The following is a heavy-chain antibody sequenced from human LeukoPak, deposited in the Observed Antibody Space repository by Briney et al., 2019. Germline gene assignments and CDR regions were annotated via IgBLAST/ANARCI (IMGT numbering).Heavy chain of an antibody. D-gene: IGHD3-3*01. J-gene: IGHJ4*02. V-gene: IGHV5-51*01. CDR2: IYPGDPDT. CDR3: ARQNDFRLDY. Sequence: GESLKISCKGSGYSFTSYWIGWVRQMPGKGLEWMGIIYPGDPDTRYSPSLQGQVTISVDTSIGTAYLQWSSLKASDTAIYYCARQNDFRLDYWGQGTLVTVSS. CDR1: GYSFTSYW.